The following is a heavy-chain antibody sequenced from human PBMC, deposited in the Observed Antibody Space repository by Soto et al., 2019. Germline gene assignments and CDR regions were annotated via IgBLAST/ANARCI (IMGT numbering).Heavy chain of an antibody. CDR3: AKGGYNYGFLFDC. Sequence: GGSLSLSCAASGFTFSTYAMSWVRQAPGKGLEWVSTIDNSGGITYYADSVKGRFTISRDNSKNTLYLQMNSLRAEDTAVYYCAKGGYNYGFLFDCWGQGTLVTSPQ. J-gene: IGHJ4*02. CDR1: GFTFSTYA. D-gene: IGHD5-18*01. V-gene: IGHV3-23*05. CDR2: IDNSGGIT.